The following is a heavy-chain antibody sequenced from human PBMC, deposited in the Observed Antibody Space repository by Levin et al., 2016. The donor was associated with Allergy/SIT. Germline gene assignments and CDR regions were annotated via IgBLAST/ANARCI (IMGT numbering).Heavy chain of an antibody. J-gene: IGHJ4*02. CDR1: GFTFSSYA. CDR3: AKDRDFWSGYDYFDY. CDR2: ISGSGGST. D-gene: IGHD3-3*01. Sequence: GGSLRLSCAASGFTFSSYAMSWVRQAPGKGLEWVSAISGSGGSTYYADSVKGRFTISRDNSKNTLYLQMNSLRAEDTAVYYCAKDRDFWSGYDYFDYWGQGTLVTVSS. V-gene: IGHV3-23*01.